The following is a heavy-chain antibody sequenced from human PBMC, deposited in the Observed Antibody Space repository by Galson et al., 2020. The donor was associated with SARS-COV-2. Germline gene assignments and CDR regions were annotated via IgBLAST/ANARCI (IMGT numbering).Heavy chain of an antibody. V-gene: IGHV3-30-3*01. CDR2: ISYDEGNK. Sequence: GGSLRLSCAASGFTFSNYAMQWVRQAPGKGLEWVAVISYDEGNKQYGDSVKGRFTISRDNSKNTLYLQMNSLRVDDTAVYYCARDAVVGTSDRGYFDYWGQGTLVTVSS. D-gene: IGHD1-26*01. CDR1: GFTFSNYA. CDR3: ARDAVVGTSDRGYFDY. J-gene: IGHJ4*02.